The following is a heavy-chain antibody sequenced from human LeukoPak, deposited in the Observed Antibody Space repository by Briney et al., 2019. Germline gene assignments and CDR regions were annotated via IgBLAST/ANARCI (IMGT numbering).Heavy chain of an antibody. Sequence: ASVKVSCKASGYTFTGYYMHWVRQAPGQGLEWMGWINPNSGGTNYAQKFQGRVTMTTDTSTSTAYMELRSLRSDDTAVYYCARVEGGSYYGGYWFDPWGQGTLVTVSS. D-gene: IGHD1-26*01. CDR3: ARVEGGSYYGGYWFDP. CDR1: GYTFTGYY. V-gene: IGHV1-2*02. CDR2: INPNSGGT. J-gene: IGHJ5*02.